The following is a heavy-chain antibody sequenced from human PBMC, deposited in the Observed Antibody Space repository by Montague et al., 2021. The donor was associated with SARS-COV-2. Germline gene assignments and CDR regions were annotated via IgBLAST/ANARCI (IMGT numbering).Heavy chain of an antibody. V-gene: IGHV3-21*01. CDR2: ISSSSSYI. D-gene: IGHD1-26*01. CDR1: GITFSSYS. CDR3: ASDRGELHAADY. Sequence: SLRLSCAASGITFSSYSMNWVRQAPGKGLEWVSSISSSSSYIYYADSVKGRFTISRDNAKNSLYLQMNSLRAEDTAVYYCASDRGELHAADYWGQGTLVTVSS. J-gene: IGHJ4*02.